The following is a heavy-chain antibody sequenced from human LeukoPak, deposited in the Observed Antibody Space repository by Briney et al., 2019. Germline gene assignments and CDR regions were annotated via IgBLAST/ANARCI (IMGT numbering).Heavy chain of an antibody. Sequence: GGSLRLSCAASGFTFSSYAMHWVRQAPGKGLEWVAVISYEGSNKYYADSVKGRFTISRDNSKNTLYLQMNSLRAEDTAVYYCARDPNYYGSGSFDPWGQGTLVTVSS. V-gene: IGHV3-30-3*01. D-gene: IGHD3-10*01. CDR1: GFTFSSYA. CDR3: ARDPNYYGSGSFDP. J-gene: IGHJ5*02. CDR2: ISYEGSNK.